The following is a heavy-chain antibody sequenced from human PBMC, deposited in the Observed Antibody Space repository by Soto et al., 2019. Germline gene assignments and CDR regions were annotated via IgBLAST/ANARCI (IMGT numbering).Heavy chain of an antibody. J-gene: IGHJ5*02. CDR2: IIPIFGTA. CDR1: GGTFSSYA. D-gene: IGHD5-18*01. Sequence: QVQLVQSGAEVKKPGSSVKVSCKASGGTFSSYAISWVRQAPGQGLEWMGGIIPIFGTANYAQKFQGRVTITADESTSTDYMELSSLRSEDTAVYYCARGRIGVQLWPRDWFDPWGQGTLVTVSS. CDR3: ARGRIGVQLWPRDWFDP. V-gene: IGHV1-69*12.